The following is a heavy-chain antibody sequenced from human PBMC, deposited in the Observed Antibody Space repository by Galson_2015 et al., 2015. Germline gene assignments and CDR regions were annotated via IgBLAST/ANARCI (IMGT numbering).Heavy chain of an antibody. V-gene: IGHV4-38-2*02. Sequence: TLSLTCTVSGYSIRSGYNWGWIRQPPGKGLEWIGRIYHSGTTYYNPSLKSRVTISVDTSKNQFSLKLNSVTAADTAVYYCARYSGRYYFDYCGHATLVPVSS. CDR3: ARYSGRYYFDY. CDR2: IYHSGTT. D-gene: IGHD5-12*01. CDR1: GYSIRSGYN. J-gene: IGHJ4*01.